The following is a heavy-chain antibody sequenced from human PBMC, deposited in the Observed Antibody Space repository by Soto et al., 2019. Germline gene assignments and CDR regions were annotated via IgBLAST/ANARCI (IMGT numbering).Heavy chain of an antibody. Sequence: SETLSLTCTVSGGSVSSGSYYWSWIRQPPGKGLEWIGYIYYSGSTNYNPSLKSRVTISVDTSKNQFSLKLSSVTAADTAVYYCARDQRDYDFWSGYYHYYYGMGVWGQGTMVTVSS. J-gene: IGHJ6*02. CDR2: IYYSGST. D-gene: IGHD3-3*01. V-gene: IGHV4-61*01. CDR3: ARDQRDYDFWSGYYHYYYGMGV. CDR1: GGSVSSGSYY.